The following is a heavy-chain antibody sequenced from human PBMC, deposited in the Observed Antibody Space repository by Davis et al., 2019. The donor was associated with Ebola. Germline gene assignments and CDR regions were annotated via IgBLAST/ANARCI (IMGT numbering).Heavy chain of an antibody. V-gene: IGHV3-74*01. CDR2: INSDGSTT. D-gene: IGHD3-10*01. CDR3: ARGGRVVRGVTIYYFDY. J-gene: IGHJ4*02. CDR1: GFTFSRYW. Sequence: HTGGSLRLSCAASGFTFSRYWMHWVRHAPGKGLVWVSRINSDGSTTSYADSVKGRFTISRDNSKNTLYLQMNSLRAEDTAVYYCARGGRVVRGVTIYYFDYWGQGTLVTVSS.